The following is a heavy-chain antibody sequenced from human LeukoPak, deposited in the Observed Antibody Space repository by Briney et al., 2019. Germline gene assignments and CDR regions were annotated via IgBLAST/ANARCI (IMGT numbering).Heavy chain of an antibody. CDR2: IYYSGST. D-gene: IGHD2-2*01. Sequence: SETLSLTCTVSGGPISSYYWSWIRQPPGKGLEWIGYIYYSGSTNYNPSLKSRVTISVDTSKNQFSLKLSSVTAADTAVYYCASEYCSSATCRFDYWGQGTLVTVSS. CDR1: GGPISSYY. J-gene: IGHJ4*02. CDR3: ASEYCSSATCRFDY. V-gene: IGHV4-59*01.